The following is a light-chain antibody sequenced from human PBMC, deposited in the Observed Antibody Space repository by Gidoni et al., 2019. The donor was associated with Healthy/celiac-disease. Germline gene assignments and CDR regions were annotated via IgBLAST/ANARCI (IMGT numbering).Light chain of an antibody. CDR1: QSVSSW. CDR2: DAS. J-gene: IGKJ3*01. Sequence: DIQMTQSPPTLPASVGDIVTITCRASQSVSSWFAWYQQKPGKCPKLLIYDASSLESGVPSRFSDSGSGTEFTLTISSLQPDDFATYYCQQYNSYLTFGPGTKVDIK. CDR3: QQYNSYLT. V-gene: IGKV1-5*01.